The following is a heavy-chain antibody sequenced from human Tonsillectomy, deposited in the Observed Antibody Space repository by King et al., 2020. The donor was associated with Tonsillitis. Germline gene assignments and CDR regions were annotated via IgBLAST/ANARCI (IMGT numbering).Heavy chain of an antibody. J-gene: IGHJ4*02. CDR1: GFTFRSYD. CDR3: ARVSYGSGSYDY. D-gene: IGHD3-10*01. V-gene: IGHV3-13*01. CDR2: IGTAGDT. Sequence: VQLVESGGGLVQPGGSLRLYCAASGFTFRSYDMHWVRQATGKGLEWVSAIGTAGDTHYPGSVKGRFTNSSENAKNSLYLQMNSLRAEDTAVYYCARVSYGSGSYDYWGQGTLVTVSS.